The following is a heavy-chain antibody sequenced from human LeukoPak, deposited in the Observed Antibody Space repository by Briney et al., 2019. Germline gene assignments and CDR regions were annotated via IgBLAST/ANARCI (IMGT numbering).Heavy chain of an antibody. CDR1: GGTFSSYA. J-gene: IGHJ4*02. V-gene: IGHV1-69*04. CDR3: ARPGEWEVLDY. D-gene: IGHD1-26*01. Sequence: SVKVSCKASGGTFSSYAISWVRQAPGQGLEWMGRIIPIFGIADYAQKFQGRVTMTRNTSISTAYMELSSLRSEDTAVYYCARPGEWEVLDYWGQGTLVTVSS. CDR2: IIPIFGIA.